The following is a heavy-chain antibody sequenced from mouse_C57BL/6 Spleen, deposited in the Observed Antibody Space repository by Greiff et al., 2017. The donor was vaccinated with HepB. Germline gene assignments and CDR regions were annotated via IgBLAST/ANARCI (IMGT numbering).Heavy chain of an antibody. J-gene: IGHJ1*03. D-gene: IGHD1-1*01. V-gene: IGHV1-69*01. CDR2: IDPSDSYT. Sequence: VQLQQPGAELVMPGASVKLSCKASGYTFTSYWLHWVKQRPGQGLEWIGEIDPSDSYTNYNQKFKGKSTLTVDNASSTAYMQLSSLTSEDSAVYYCARHPPGGSWYFDVWGTGTTVTVSS. CDR1: GYTFTSYW. CDR3: ARHPPGGSWYFDV.